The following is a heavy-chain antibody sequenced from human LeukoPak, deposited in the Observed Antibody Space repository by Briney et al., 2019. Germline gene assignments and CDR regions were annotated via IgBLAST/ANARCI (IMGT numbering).Heavy chain of an antibody. D-gene: IGHD7-27*01. CDR3: ARKTGDLDY. CDR2: ISGSGGST. Sequence: GGSLRLSCAASGFAFSSYAMSWVRQAPGKGLEWVSAISGSGGSTYYADSVKGRLTISRDNSKNTLYLQMNSLRAEDTAVYYCARKTGDLDYWGQGTLVTVSS. CDR1: GFAFSSYA. V-gene: IGHV3-23*01. J-gene: IGHJ4*02.